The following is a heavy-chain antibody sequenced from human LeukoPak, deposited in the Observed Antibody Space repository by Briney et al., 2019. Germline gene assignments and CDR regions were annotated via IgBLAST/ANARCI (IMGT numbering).Heavy chain of an antibody. CDR1: RFTFSSYA. V-gene: IGHV3-30-3*01. D-gene: IGHD3-22*01. J-gene: IGHJ4*02. CDR2: ISYDGGNK. CDR3: ARESSGYYIY. Sequence: GGSLRLSCAASRFTFSSYAMHWVRQAPGKGLEWVAVISYDGGNKYYADSVKGRFTISRDNSKNTLYLQMNSLRAEDTAVYYCARESSGYYIYWGQGTLVTVSS.